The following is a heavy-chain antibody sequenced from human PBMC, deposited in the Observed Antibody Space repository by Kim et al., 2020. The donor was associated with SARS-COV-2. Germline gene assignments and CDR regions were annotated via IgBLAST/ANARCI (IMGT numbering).Heavy chain of an antibody. CDR1: GFTFSDYY. J-gene: IGHJ6*02. CDR3: ARSGQGQYWLLQNDYYYYGMDV. Sequence: GSLRLSCAASGFTFSDYYMSWIRQAPGKGLEWVSYISSSGSTIYYADSVKGRFTISRDNAKNSLYLQMNSLRAEDTAVYYCARSGQGQYWLLQNDYYYYGMDVWGQGTTVTVSS. CDR2: ISSSGSTI. V-gene: IGHV3-11*01. D-gene: IGHD3-22*01.